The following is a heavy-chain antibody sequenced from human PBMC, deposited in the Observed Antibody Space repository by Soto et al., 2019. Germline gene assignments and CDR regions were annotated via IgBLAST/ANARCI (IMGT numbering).Heavy chain of an antibody. D-gene: IGHD3-10*01. V-gene: IGHV3-66*01. J-gene: IGHJ6*03. Sequence: GGSLRLSCAASGFTVSSNYMTWVRQAPGKGLEWVSVIYSGGSTDFADSVKGRFTISRDNSKNTLFLQMNSLRVEDTAVYYCATMVRGVSTYYYYYYMDVWGKGTTVTVSS. CDR1: GFTVSSNY. CDR2: IYSGGST. CDR3: ATMVRGVSTYYYYYYMDV.